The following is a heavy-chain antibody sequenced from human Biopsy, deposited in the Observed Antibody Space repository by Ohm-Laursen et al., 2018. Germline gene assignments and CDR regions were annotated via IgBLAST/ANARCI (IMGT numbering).Heavy chain of an antibody. D-gene: IGHD3-3*01. CDR1: GGSIRSHY. J-gene: IGHJ3*01. V-gene: IGHV4-59*11. CDR3: ARLYRQDDYWNDDTLDAFDV. CDR2: ISGRGAT. Sequence: GTQSLICTVSGGSIRSHYWSWTRRSPRKGLEWIGHISGRGATNYNPSLRGRVTISVDTSKNQFSLKLSSVVAADTAVIFCARLYRQDDYWNDDTLDAFDVWGQETMVTVSS.